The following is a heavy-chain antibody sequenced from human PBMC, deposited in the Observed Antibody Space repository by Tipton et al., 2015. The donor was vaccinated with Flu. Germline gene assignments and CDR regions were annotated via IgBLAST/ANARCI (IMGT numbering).Heavy chain of an antibody. D-gene: IGHD3-10*01. V-gene: IGHV4-59*01. CDR2: IYYSGNT. Sequence: TLSLTCTVSGGSISSYYWSWIRQPPGKRLEWIGYIYYSGNTKYNPSLKSRVTISVDTSRNQFSLNLKSVTAADTGVYYCARDRGWPAALDYWSQGILVTVSS. CDR1: GGSISSYY. CDR3: ARDRGWPAALDY. J-gene: IGHJ4*02.